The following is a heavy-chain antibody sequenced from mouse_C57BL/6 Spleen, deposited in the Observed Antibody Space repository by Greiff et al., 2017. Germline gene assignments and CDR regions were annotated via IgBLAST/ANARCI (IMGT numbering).Heavy chain of an antibody. CDR2: IDPSDSYT. D-gene: IGHD3-2*02. Sequence: QVQLQQPGAELVMPGASVKLSCKASGYTFTSYWMHWVKQRPGQGLEWIGEIDPSDSYTNYNQKFKGKSTLTVDKSSSTAYMQLSSLTSEDSAVYYFARRRVDSSGYGFAYWGQGTLVTVSA. J-gene: IGHJ3*01. CDR3: ARRRVDSSGYGFAY. CDR1: GYTFTSYW. V-gene: IGHV1-69*01.